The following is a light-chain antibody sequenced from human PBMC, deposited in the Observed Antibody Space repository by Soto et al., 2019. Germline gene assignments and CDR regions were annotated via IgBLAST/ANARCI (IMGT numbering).Light chain of an antibody. J-gene: IGLJ2*01. V-gene: IGLV2-8*01. CDR2: EVN. CDR1: SSDVGGYNY. CDR3: CSYAGSNIVV. Sequence: QSALTQPPSASGSPGQSVTISCTGTSSDVGGYNYVSWYQQHPGKAPKLMIYEVNTRPSGVPDRFSGSKSGNTASLTVSGLQAEDEADYYCCSYAGSNIVVFGGGTKLTVL.